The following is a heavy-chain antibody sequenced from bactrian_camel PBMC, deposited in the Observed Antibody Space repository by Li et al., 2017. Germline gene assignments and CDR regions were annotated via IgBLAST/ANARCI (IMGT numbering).Heavy chain of an antibody. CDR1: GSTWYTRYC. Sequence: QVQLVESGGGSVQAGGSLTLSCVASGSTWYTRYCMGWFRQVPGKAREGLATIYTPGGYTQYADSVKGRFTVSHDVAKRTLSLQMSNIEADDTATYYWALDVLERGCSLTTVFHRWGQGTQVTVS. CDR3: ALDVLERGCSLTTVFHR. V-gene: IGHV3S1*01. D-gene: IGHD8*01. J-gene: IGHJ4*01. CDR2: IYTPGGYT.